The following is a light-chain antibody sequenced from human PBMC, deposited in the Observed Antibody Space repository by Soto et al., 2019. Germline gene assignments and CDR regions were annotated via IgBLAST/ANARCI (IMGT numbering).Light chain of an antibody. CDR3: SSYTSSSTLI. V-gene: IGLV2-18*02. J-gene: IGLJ2*01. CDR2: EVS. CDR1: SSDVGSYNR. Sequence: QSALTQPPSVSGSPGQSVTISCTGTSSDVGSYNRVSWYQQPPDTAPKLMIYEVSNRPSGVPDRFSGSKSGNTASLTISGLQAEDEADSYCSSYTSSSTLIFGGGTKLTVL.